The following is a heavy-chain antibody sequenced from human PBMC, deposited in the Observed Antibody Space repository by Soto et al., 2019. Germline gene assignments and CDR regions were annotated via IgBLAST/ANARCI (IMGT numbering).Heavy chain of an antibody. CDR3: ARADRTLVTSYSLDV. D-gene: IGHD2-21*02. J-gene: IGHJ6*02. CDR2: INHSGTI. V-gene: IGHV4-34*01. Sequence: PSETLSLTCAVCGGSFSGYYWTWIRQPPGKGLEWIGEINHSGTINFNPSLKSRLTISLDTSKKHFSLKLSSVTDADTAAYYCARADRTLVTSYSLDVWGQGTTVTVSS. CDR1: GGSFSGYY.